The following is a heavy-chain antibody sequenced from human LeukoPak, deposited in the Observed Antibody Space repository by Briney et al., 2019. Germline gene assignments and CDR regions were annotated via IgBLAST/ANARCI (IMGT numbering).Heavy chain of an antibody. CDR1: GFXFSRYW. CDR3: ASDLKWELLQPFDY. D-gene: IGHD1-26*01. CDR2: INSDGSST. J-gene: IGHJ4*02. V-gene: IGHV3-74*01. Sequence: GGSLRLSCAASGFXFSRYWIHWVRQAPGKGLVWVSRINSDGSSTSYADSVKGRFTISRDNAKNTLYLQMNTLRAEDTAVYYCASDLKWELLQPFDYWGQGTLVTVSS.